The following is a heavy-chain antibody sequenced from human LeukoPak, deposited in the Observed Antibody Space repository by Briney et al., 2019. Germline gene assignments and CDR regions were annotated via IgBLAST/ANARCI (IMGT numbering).Heavy chain of an antibody. CDR3: ANAIENDGFDI. Sequence: GGSLRLSCAASGFSFSSYWMSWVRQAPGKGLEWVANIKQDGSEMYYVDSVKGRFTISRDNAKSSVYLQMNRLRAEDTAVYYCANAIENDGFDIWGQGTMVTVSS. CDR1: GFSFSSYW. J-gene: IGHJ3*02. D-gene: IGHD5-24*01. V-gene: IGHV3-7*03. CDR2: IKQDGSEM.